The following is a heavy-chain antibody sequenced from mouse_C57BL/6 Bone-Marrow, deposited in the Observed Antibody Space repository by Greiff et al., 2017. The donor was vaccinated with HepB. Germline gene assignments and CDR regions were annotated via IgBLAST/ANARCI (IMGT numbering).Heavy chain of an antibody. Sequence: EVQLQQSGAELVRPGASVKLSCTASGFNIKDDYMHWVKQRPEQGLEWIGWIDPENGDTEYASKFQGKATITADTSTNTAYLQLSSLTSEDTAVYYCTTLTTEDYWGQGTSVTVSS. D-gene: IGHD2-1*01. CDR3: TTLTTEDY. J-gene: IGHJ4*01. CDR2: IDPENGDT. V-gene: IGHV14-4*01. CDR1: GFNIKDDY.